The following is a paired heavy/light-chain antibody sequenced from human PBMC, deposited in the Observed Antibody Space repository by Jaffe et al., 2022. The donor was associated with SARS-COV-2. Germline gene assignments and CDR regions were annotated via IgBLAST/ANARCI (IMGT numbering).Heavy chain of an antibody. J-gene: IGHJ3*02. CDR1: GFTFSTYA. D-gene: IGHD3-16*01. CDR2: ISGSAIST. Sequence: EVQLLESGGGLVQPGGSLRLSCAASGFTFSTYAMTWVRQAPGKGLEWVSAISGSAISTYYADSVKGRFTISRDNSKNTLYLQMNSLRAEDTAIYYCAKCYGGGAWDAFDIWGQGTMVTVSS. CDR3: AKCYGGGAWDAFDI. V-gene: IGHV3-23*01.
Light chain of an antibody. Sequence: QSVLTQPPSASGSPGQRVTISCSGGSSSIGRNHVYWYQQLPGTAPKLLIYWNNQRPSGVPDRFSGSKSGTSASLAISGLRSEDEADYYCAAWDDSLNGYVVFGGGTKLTVL. J-gene: IGLJ2*01. CDR2: WNN. CDR1: SSSIGRNH. CDR3: AAWDDSLNGYVV. V-gene: IGLV1-47*01.